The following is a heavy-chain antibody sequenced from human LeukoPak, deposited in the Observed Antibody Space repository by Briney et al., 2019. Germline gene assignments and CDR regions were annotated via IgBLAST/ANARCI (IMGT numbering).Heavy chain of an antibody. V-gene: IGHV3-53*05. CDR3: ARGMDTAMDELDY. J-gene: IGHJ4*02. D-gene: IGHD5-18*01. Sequence: PGGSLRLSCAVSGFTVSSNYMTWVRQAPGKGLEWVSVIYSGGATHYADSVKGRFTTSRDNSKNTLYLQMNSLRAEDTAVYYCARGMDTAMDELDYWGQGTLVTVSS. CDR1: GFTVSSNY. CDR2: IYSGGAT.